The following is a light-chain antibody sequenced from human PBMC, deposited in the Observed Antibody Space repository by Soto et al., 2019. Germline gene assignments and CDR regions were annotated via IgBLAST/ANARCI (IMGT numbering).Light chain of an antibody. CDR1: SSDIGAFNY. CDR3: CSYAGSYTFDYV. CDR2: EVT. V-gene: IGLV2-14*01. J-gene: IGLJ1*01. Sequence: QSALTQPASVAGSPGQSITISCTGTSSDIGAFNYVSWYQQYPGKAPKLIIYEVTNRPSGVSDRFSGSKSGNTASLTISGLQAEDEADYYCCSYAGSYTFDYVFGTGTKLTVL.